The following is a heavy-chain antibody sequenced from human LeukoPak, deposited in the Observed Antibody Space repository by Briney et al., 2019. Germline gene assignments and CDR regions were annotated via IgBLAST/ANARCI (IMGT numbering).Heavy chain of an antibody. V-gene: IGHV3-30-3*01. Sequence: PGGSLRLSCAASGFTFSSYAMHWVRRAPGKGLEWVAVISYDGSNKYYADSVKGRFTISRDNSKNTLYLQMNSLRAEDTAVYYCARDGTRSTSCYLPDYWGQGTLVTVSS. J-gene: IGHJ4*02. CDR2: ISYDGSNK. D-gene: IGHD2-2*01. CDR1: GFTFSSYA. CDR3: ARDGTRSTSCYLPDY.